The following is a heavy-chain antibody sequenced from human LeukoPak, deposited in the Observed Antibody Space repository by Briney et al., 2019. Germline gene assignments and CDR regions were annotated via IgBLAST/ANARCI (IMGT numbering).Heavy chain of an antibody. J-gene: IGHJ4*02. V-gene: IGHV3-53*01. Sequence: GGSLRLSCAASGFTVSSNYMSWVRQAPGKGLEWVSVIYSGGSTYYADSVKGRFTISRDNSKNTLYLQMNSLRAEDTAVYYCARLYLPATRFDYWGQGTLVTVSS. CDR3: ARLYLPATRFDY. D-gene: IGHD5-24*01. CDR1: GFTVSSNY. CDR2: IYSGGST.